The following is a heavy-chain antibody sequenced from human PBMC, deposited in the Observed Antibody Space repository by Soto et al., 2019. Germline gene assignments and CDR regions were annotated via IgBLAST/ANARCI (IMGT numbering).Heavy chain of an antibody. D-gene: IGHD2-2*02. Sequence: QVQLVQSGAEVKKPGSSVKVSCKASGGTFSSYAISWVRQAPRQGLEWMGGIIPIFGTANYAQKFQGRVTITADESTSTAYMELSSLRAEDTAVYYCARVWRYCSSTSCYTTDYYYYYGMDVWGQGTTVTVSS. CDR2: IIPIFGTA. V-gene: IGHV1-69*01. J-gene: IGHJ6*02. CDR3: ARVWRYCSSTSCYTTDYYYYYGMDV. CDR1: GGTFSSYA.